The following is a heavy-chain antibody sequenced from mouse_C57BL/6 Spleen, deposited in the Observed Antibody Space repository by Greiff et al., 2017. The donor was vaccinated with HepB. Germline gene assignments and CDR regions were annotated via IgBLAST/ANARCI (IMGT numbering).Heavy chain of an antibody. D-gene: IGHD1-1*01. J-gene: IGHJ1*03. CDR3: ARHPYYYGSSYWYFDV. CDR1: GFTFSSYG. CDR2: ISSGGSYT. Sequence: EVQLVESGGDLVKPGGSLKLSCAASGFTFSSYGMYWVRQTPDKRLEWVATISSGGSYTYYPDSVKGRFTISRDNAKNTLYLQMSSLKSEDTAMYYCARHPYYYGSSYWYFDVWGTGTTVTVSS. V-gene: IGHV5-6*01.